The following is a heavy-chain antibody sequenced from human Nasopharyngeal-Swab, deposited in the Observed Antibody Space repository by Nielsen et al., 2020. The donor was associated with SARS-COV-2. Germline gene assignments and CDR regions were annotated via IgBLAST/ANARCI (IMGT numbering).Heavy chain of an antibody. CDR1: CYTFTSYG. D-gene: IGHD5-24*01. J-gene: IGHJ6*03. Sequence: ASVKVSCKASCYTFTSYGISWLRQDPGQGLEGMGWISAYNGNTNYAQKLQGRVTMTTDTSTSTAYMELRSLRSDDTAVYYCARVMEMATILVGYYYYMDVWGKGTTVTVSS. CDR2: ISAYNGNT. CDR3: ARVMEMATILVGYYYYMDV. V-gene: IGHV1-18*01.